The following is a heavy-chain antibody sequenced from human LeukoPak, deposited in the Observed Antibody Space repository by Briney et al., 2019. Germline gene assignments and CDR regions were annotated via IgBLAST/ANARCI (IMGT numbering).Heavy chain of an antibody. J-gene: IGHJ1*01. CDR2: ISAYNGNT. Sequence: GASVKVSCKASGYTFTSYGISWVRQATGQGLEWMGWISAYNGNTNYAQKLQGRVTMTTDTSTSTAYMELRSLRSDDTAVYYCARVSRGTRAEYFQHWGQGTLVTVSS. CDR3: ARVSRGTRAEYFQH. CDR1: GYTFTSYG. V-gene: IGHV1-18*01. D-gene: IGHD3-16*01.